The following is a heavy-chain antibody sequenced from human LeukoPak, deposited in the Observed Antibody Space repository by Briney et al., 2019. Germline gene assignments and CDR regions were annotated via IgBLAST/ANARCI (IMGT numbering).Heavy chain of an antibody. CDR2: IIPILGIA. V-gene: IGHV1-69*02. CDR1: GGTFSSYT. D-gene: IGHD2-2*02. Sequence: ASVTVSCEASGGTFSSYTMSWVRQAPGQGLEWMGRIIPILGIANYAQKFQGRVTITADKSTGTAHMELSSLRSEDTAVYYCAAEGDIVVVPAAISRYNWFDPWGQGTLVTVSS. J-gene: IGHJ5*02. CDR3: AAEGDIVVVPAAISRYNWFDP.